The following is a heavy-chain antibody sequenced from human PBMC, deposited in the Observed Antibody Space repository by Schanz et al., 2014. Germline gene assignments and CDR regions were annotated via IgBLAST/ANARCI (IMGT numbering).Heavy chain of an antibody. CDR2: MNESHSTI. J-gene: IGHJ4*02. D-gene: IGHD1-1*01. CDR3: ARDRRNADLDY. Sequence: EVQLLESGGGLVEPGGSLRLSCAASGFSFSSYAMGWVRQARGKGLEWVSAMNESHSTIYYADSVRGRFTISRDNSKNTLYLQMNSLRAEDTALYYCARDRRNADLDYWGQGTLXTVSS. V-gene: IGHV3-23*01. CDR1: GFSFSSYA.